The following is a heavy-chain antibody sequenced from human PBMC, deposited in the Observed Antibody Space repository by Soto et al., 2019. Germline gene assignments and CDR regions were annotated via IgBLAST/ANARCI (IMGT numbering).Heavy chain of an antibody. CDR1: GGSISSSSYY. J-gene: IGHJ6*02. CDR3: ARHMTTVTSYYYYGMDV. V-gene: IGHV4-39*01. CDR2: IYYCGST. Sequence: PSETLSLTCTVSGGSISSSSYYWGWIRQPPGKGLEWIGSIYYCGSTYYNPSLKSRVTISVDTSKNQFSLKLSSVTAADTAVYYCARHMTTVTSYYYYGMDVWGQGTTVTVSS. D-gene: IGHD4-4*01.